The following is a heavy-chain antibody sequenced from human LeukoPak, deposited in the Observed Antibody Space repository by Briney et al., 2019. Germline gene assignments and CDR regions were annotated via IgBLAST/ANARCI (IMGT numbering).Heavy chain of an antibody. J-gene: IGHJ4*02. Sequence: PGGSLRLSCAASGFTFSSYSMNWVRQAPGKGLEWVSYISSSSSTIYYADSVKGRFTISRDNAKNSLYLQMNSLRAEDTAVYYCARDPRVRSGTIAAAGTSVDYWGQGTLVTVCS. CDR2: ISSSSSTI. CDR3: ARDPRVRSGTIAAAGTSVDY. D-gene: IGHD6-13*01. V-gene: IGHV3-48*04. CDR1: GFTFSSYS.